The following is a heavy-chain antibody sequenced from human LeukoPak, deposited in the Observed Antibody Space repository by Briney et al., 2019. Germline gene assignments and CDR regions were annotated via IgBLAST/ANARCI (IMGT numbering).Heavy chain of an antibody. Sequence: SETLSLTCAVYGGSFSGYYWGWIRQPPGKGLEWIGEINHSGSTNYNPSLKSRVTISVDTSKNQFSLKLSSVTAADTAVYYCAREPYGDYVGWFDPWGQGTLVTVSS. CDR2: INHSGST. D-gene: IGHD4-17*01. V-gene: IGHV4-34*01. J-gene: IGHJ5*02. CDR3: AREPYGDYVGWFDP. CDR1: GGSFSGYY.